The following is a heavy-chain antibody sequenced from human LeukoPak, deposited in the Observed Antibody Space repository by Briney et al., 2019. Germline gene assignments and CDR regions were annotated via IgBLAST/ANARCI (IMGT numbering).Heavy chain of an antibody. CDR3: ARAPCYYDSSGYGAFDI. Sequence: PSETLSLTCTVSGGSISSYYWSWIRQPPGKGLEWIGYIYYSGSTNYNPSLKSRVTISVDMSKNQFSLKLSSVTAADTAVYYCARAPCYYDSSGYGAFDIWGQGTMVTVSS. CDR2: IYYSGST. V-gene: IGHV4-59*01. CDR1: GGSISSYY. J-gene: IGHJ3*02. D-gene: IGHD3-22*01.